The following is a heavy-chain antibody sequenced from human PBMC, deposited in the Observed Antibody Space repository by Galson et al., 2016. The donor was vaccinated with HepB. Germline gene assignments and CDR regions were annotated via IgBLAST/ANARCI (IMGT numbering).Heavy chain of an antibody. CDR2: IHHTGST. CDR3: ARLQSSSWYGGWVDP. CDR1: GGSISSDY. V-gene: IGHV4-59*01. D-gene: IGHD6-13*01. J-gene: IGHJ5*02. Sequence: ATLSPTCTVSGGSISSDYWSWIRQPPGKGLEWIGYIHHTGSTNFNPSLGSRATISKDTSKNQSSLKLTSVTAADTAVYYCARLQSSSWYGGWVDPWGQGAPVTVSS.